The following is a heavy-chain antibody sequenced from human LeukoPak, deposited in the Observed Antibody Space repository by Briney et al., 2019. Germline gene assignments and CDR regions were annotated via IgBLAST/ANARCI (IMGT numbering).Heavy chain of an antibody. J-gene: IGHJ4*02. CDR2: IYYSGST. CDR3: ARLLGCSGGSCYFNFDY. CDR1: GGSISSCSYY. Sequence: SETLSLTCTVSGGSISSCSYYWGWIRQPPGKGLEWIGSIYYSGSTYYNPSLKSRVTISVDTSKNQFSLKLSSVTAADTAVYYCARLLGCSGGSCYFNFDYWGQGTLVTVSS. V-gene: IGHV4-39*01. D-gene: IGHD2-15*01.